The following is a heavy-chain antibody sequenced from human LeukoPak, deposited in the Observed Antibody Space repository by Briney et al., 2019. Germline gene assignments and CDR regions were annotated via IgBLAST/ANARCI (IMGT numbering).Heavy chain of an antibody. CDR1: GGSISRYY. D-gene: IGHD3-22*01. J-gene: IGHJ4*02. Sequence: SGTLSLTCTVSGGSISRYYWSWIRQPAGKGLEWIGRIYTSGSTNYNPSLKSRVTMSVDTSKNQFSLKLSSVTAADTAVYYCAREGPYDSDSLPFDYWGQGTLVTVSS. CDR3: AREGPYDSDSLPFDY. V-gene: IGHV4-4*07. CDR2: IYTSGST.